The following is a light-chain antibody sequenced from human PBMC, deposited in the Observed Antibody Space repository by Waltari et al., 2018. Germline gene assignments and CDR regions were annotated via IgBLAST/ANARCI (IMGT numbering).Light chain of an antibody. Sequence: DIQMTQSPSTLSASVGDSVTIPCRARQSTSRWLAWYQPKPGKAPKLLLDKASTLQSGVPSRFSGSGSVTEFTLTISSLQPDDFAIYYCQQYNSESYTFGQGTKLEIK. CDR1: QSTSRW. V-gene: IGKV1-5*03. J-gene: IGKJ2*01. CDR3: QQYNSESYT. CDR2: KAS.